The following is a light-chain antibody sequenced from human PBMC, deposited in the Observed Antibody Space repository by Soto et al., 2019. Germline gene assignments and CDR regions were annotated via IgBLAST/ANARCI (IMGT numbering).Light chain of an antibody. CDR2: AAS. V-gene: IGKV1-39*01. Sequence: DIPMTQSPSSLSASVCDRVTITCRASQSISSYLNWYQQKPGKAPKLLIYAASSLQSGVPSRFSGSGSGTDFTLTISSLQPEDFATYYCQQSYSTPRTFGQGTKVEIK. J-gene: IGKJ1*01. CDR3: QQSYSTPRT. CDR1: QSISSY.